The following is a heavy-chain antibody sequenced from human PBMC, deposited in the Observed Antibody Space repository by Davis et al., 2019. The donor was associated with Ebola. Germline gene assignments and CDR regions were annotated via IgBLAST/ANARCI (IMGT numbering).Heavy chain of an antibody. Sequence: GESPKIPRADSGFTFRSYPMHWVRQAPGKGLEWVAVMSYDGTNKYYADSVKGRFAISRDNSKNTLFLQMSGLKVEDTAVYYCASNDSAWSWGLGTPVTVSS. CDR3: ASNDSAWS. V-gene: IGHV3-30*09. CDR2: MSYDGTNK. J-gene: IGHJ4*02. CDR1: GFTFRSYP. D-gene: IGHD6-19*01.